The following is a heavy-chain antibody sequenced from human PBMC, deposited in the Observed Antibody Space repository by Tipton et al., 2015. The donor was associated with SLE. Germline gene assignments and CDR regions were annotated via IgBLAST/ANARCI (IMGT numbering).Heavy chain of an antibody. V-gene: IGHV4-39*01. Sequence: TLSLTCTVSGGSISSTGYYWGWIRQPPGRGLEWIGTIYYSGGTNYNPSLKSRVTISADTAKNQFSLKLRSVTAADTAVYYCARRPFGVLFNNDMDVWGQGTTVTVSS. CDR3: ARRPFGVLFNNDMDV. D-gene: IGHD2-8*01. CDR1: GGSISSTGYY. J-gene: IGHJ6*02. CDR2: IYYSGGT.